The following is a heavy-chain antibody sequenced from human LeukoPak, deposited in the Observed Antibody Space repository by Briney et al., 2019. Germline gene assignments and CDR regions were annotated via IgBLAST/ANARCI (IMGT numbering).Heavy chain of an antibody. Sequence: GGSLRLSCAASGFTFSSSWMNWVRQAPGKGLEWVANIKQDGSEKYYVDSVKGRFTISRDNTKNSLYLQMDSLRAEDTAVYYCARGQWGDYYDSSGYYNYYYYYYYMDVWGKGTTVTISS. J-gene: IGHJ6*03. CDR2: IKQDGSEK. D-gene: IGHD3-22*01. CDR3: ARGQWGDYYDSSGYYNYYYYYYYMDV. V-gene: IGHV3-7*03. CDR1: GFTFSSSW.